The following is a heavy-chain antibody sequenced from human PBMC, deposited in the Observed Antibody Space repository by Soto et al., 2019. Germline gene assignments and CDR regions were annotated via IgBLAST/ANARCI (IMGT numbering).Heavy chain of an antibody. Sequence: QVQLQESGPGLVKPSGTLSLTCTVSGGSISSDYWWTWVRQPPGKGLEWIAEMYHSGSTNYNPSLMSRVTISVDQSKNQIALKLSSVTAPDEAVYYCARVLSSGWSRFDYWGKRTQVTVSS. J-gene: IGHJ4*02. CDR2: MYHSGST. CDR3: ARVLSSGWSRFDY. V-gene: IGHV4-4*02. CDR1: GGSISSDYW. D-gene: IGHD6-19*01.